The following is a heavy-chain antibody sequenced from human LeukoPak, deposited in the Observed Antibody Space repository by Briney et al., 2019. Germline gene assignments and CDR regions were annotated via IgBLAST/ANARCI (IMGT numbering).Heavy chain of an antibody. Sequence: GGSLRLSCAASGFTVSSNYMSWVRQAPGKGLEWVSVIYSGGSTYNADSVKGRFTISRDNSKNTLYLQMNSLRAEDTAVYYCARVNVDTAMVYYFDYWGQGTLVTVSS. CDR1: GFTVSSNY. J-gene: IGHJ4*02. V-gene: IGHV3-53*01. D-gene: IGHD5-18*01. CDR3: ARVNVDTAMVYYFDY. CDR2: IYSGGST.